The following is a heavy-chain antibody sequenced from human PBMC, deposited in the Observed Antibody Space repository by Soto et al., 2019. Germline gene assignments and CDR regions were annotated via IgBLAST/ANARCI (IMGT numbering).Heavy chain of an antibody. J-gene: IGHJ3*01. V-gene: IGHV3-48*03. D-gene: IGHD6-19*01. CDR3: ARDAVPGSDDAFDV. Sequence: EVQLVGSGGGLVQPGGSLRLSCAASGFSFSSYEMNWVRQAPGKGLEWVSYISSSAGTIYYADSVKGRFTISRDNAKNSLYLQMNTLSAEDTAVYYCARDAVPGSDDAFDVWGQGTMVTVSS. CDR2: ISSSAGTI. CDR1: GFSFSSYE.